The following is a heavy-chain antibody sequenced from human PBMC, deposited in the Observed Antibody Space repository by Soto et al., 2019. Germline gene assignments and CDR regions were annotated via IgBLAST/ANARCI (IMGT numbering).Heavy chain of an antibody. Sequence: SVKVSCKASGGTFSSYAISWVRQAPGQGLERMGGIIPIFGTANYAQKFQGRVTITADESTSTAYMELSSLRSEDTAVYYCARDPPPDYYDSSGYASDASDIWGQGTMVTVSS. J-gene: IGHJ3*02. CDR2: IIPIFGTA. CDR3: ARDPPPDYYDSSGYASDASDI. CDR1: GGTFSSYA. V-gene: IGHV1-69*13. D-gene: IGHD3-22*01.